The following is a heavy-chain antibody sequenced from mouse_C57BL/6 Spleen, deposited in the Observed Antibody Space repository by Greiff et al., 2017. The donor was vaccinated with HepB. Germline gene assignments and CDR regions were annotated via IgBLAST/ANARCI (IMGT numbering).Heavy chain of an antibody. CDR1: GYTFTSYG. CDR2: IYPRSGNT. CDR3: ARSDYGSSPRYFDV. D-gene: IGHD1-1*01. Sequence: QVQLQQSGAELARPGASVKLSCKASGYTFTSYGISWVKQRTGQGLEWIGEIYPRSGNTYYNEKFKGKATLTADKSSSTAYMELRSLTSEDSAVYFCARSDYGSSPRYFDVWGTGTTVTVSS. V-gene: IGHV1-81*01. J-gene: IGHJ1*03.